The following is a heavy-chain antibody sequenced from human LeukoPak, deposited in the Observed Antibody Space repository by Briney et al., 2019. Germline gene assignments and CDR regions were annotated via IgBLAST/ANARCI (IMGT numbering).Heavy chain of an antibody. CDR3: ATATSRYSYGYGD. J-gene: IGHJ4*02. CDR1: GGTFSSYA. CDR2: IIPILGIA. D-gene: IGHD5-18*01. Sequence: SVKVSCKASGGTFSSYAISWVRQAPGQGLEWMGRIIPILGIANYAQKFQGRVTITADKSTSTAYMELSSLRSEDTAVYYCATATSRYSYGYGDWGQGTLVTVSS. V-gene: IGHV1-69*04.